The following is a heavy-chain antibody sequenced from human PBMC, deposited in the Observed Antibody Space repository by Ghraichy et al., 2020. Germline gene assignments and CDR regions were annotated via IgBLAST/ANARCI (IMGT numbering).Heavy chain of an antibody. CDR2: VHYSGGT. D-gene: IGHD5-18*01. Sequence: ETLSLICSVSGGSIRPHYWSWIRQPPGKGLEWIGYVHYSGGTDYDPSLKSRISISLDTSKNQFSLTLTSVTAADTAIYYCARRGRGYSLYYYGLDVWGQGTTVTVSS. CDR1: GGSIRPHY. V-gene: IGHV4-59*08. J-gene: IGHJ6*02. CDR3: ARRGRGYSLYYYGLDV.